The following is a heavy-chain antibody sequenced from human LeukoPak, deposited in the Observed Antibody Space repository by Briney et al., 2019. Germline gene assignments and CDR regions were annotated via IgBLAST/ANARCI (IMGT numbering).Heavy chain of an antibody. CDR2: INPSGGST. CDR3: ARDRSAAAAGRSWYFDL. J-gene: IGHJ2*01. CDR1: GYIFTSYY. V-gene: IGHV1-46*01. Sequence: ASVKVSCKASGYIFTSYYIHWVRQAPGQGLEWMGIINPSGGSTIYAHKFQGRVTMTRDMSTSTVYMELNSLRSEDTAMYYCARDRSAAAAGRSWYFDLWGRGTLITVSS. D-gene: IGHD6-13*01.